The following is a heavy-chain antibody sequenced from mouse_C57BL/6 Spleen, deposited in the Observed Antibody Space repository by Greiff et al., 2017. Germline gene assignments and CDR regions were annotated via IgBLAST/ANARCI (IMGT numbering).Heavy chain of an antibody. D-gene: IGHD2-1*01. V-gene: IGHV1-55*01. Sequence: KPGQGLEWIGVISPGSGSTNYNEKFKSTATLTVDTSSSTAYMQLSTLTSEDSAVYYCARAGGNYAYFDVWGTGTTVTVSS. CDR3: ARAGGNYAYFDV. CDR2: ISPGSGST. J-gene: IGHJ1*03.